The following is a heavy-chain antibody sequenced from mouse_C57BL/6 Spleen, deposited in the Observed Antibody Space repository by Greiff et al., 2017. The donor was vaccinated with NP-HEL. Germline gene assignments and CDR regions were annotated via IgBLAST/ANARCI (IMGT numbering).Heavy chain of an antibody. CDR3: AREASNYADYFDY. J-gene: IGHJ2*01. Sequence: QVHVKQPGAELVKPGASVKMSCKASGYTFTSYWITWVKQRPGQGLEWIGDIYPGSGSTNYNEKFKSKATLTVDTSSSTASMQLSSLTSEDSAVYYCAREASNYADYFDYWGQGTTLTVSS. CDR2: IYPGSGST. CDR1: GYTFTSYW. D-gene: IGHD2-5*01. V-gene: IGHV1-55*01.